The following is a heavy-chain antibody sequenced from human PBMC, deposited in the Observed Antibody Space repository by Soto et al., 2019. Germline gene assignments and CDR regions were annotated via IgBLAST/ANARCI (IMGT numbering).Heavy chain of an antibody. Sequence: PSETLSLTCAVYGGSFNDYFWSWIRQTPGKGLECIGETNHSGSTNYNPSLKSRVTISVDTSKNQFSLNLRSVTAADTAVYYCARRGFSTVSPVDFWGQGTLVTAPQ. CDR3: ARRGFSTVSPVDF. CDR2: TNHSGST. D-gene: IGHD6-13*01. V-gene: IGHV4-34*01. J-gene: IGHJ4*02. CDR1: GGSFNDYF.